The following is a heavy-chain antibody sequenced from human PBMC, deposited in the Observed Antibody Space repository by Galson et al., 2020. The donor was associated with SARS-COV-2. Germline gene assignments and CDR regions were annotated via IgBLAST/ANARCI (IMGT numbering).Heavy chain of an antibody. CDR3: ARTGWGTGTTAGYYYYYMDV. D-gene: IGHD1-1*01. V-gene: IGHV1-69*13. CDR1: GGTFSSYA. Sequence: SVKVSCKASGGTFSSYAISWVRQAPGQGLEWMGGIIPIFGTANYAQKFQGRVTITADESTSTAYMELSSLRSEDTAVYYCARTGWGTGTTAGYYYYYMDVWGKGTTVTVSS. CDR2: IIPIFGTA. J-gene: IGHJ6*03.